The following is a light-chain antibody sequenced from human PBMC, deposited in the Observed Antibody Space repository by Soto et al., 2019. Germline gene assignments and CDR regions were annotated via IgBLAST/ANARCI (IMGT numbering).Light chain of an antibody. V-gene: IGKV1-5*03. CDR1: HSVSNW. CDR2: EGP. Sequence: DIQMTQSPSALSASVGDRVTITCRASHSVSNWLAWYRQKPGEAPKLLIYEGPTLERGVPSRFSASGSWTDFTLTISSLKPDDFATVYGQQYDTCSRTFGQGTKVEVK. CDR3: QQYDTCSRT. J-gene: IGKJ1*01.